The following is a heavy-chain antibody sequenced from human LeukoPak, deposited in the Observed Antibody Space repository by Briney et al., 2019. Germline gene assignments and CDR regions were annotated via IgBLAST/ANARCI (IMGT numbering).Heavy chain of an antibody. CDR3: ARGFPIVVVPAANNWFDP. CDR1: GYTFTSYY. J-gene: IGHJ5*02. CDR2: INPSGGST. V-gene: IGHV1-46*03. Sequence: ASVKVSCKASGYTFTSYYMHWVRQAPGQGLEWMGIINPSGGSTNYAQKFQGRVTMTRDTSTSTVYMELSSLRSEDTAVYYCARGFPIVVVPAANNWFDPWGQGTLVTVSS. D-gene: IGHD2-2*01.